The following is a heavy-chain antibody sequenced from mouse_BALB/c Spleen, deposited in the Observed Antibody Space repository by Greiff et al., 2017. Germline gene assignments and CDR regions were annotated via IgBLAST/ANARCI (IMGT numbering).Heavy chain of an antibody. J-gene: IGHJ2*01. CDR1: GYTFTDYN. CDR2: SYPYNGGT. V-gene: IGHV1S29*02. D-gene: IGHD1-1*01. CDR3: ARQFYYGSSYGDY. Sequence: VQLQQSGPELVKPGASVKISCKASGYTFTDYNMHWVKQSHGKSLEWIGYSYPYNGGTGYNQKFKSKATLTVDNSSSTAYMELRSLTSEDSAVYYCARQFYYGSSYGDYWGQGTTLTVSS.